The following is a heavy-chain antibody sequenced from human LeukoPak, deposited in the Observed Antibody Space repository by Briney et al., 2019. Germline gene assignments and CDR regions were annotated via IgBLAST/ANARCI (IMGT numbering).Heavy chain of an antibody. Sequence: ASVKVSCKTSGYTFSNHGISWVRQAPGQGPEWMGWISGYNGNINYVQKFRGRVTMTTDTSTSTAYMELRSLRSDDTAVYYCARITYDFWSGYYMPDDPWGQGTLVTVSS. CDR1: GYTFSNHG. J-gene: IGHJ5*02. V-gene: IGHV1-18*01. CDR2: ISGYNGNI. CDR3: ARITYDFWSGYYMPDDP. D-gene: IGHD3-3*01.